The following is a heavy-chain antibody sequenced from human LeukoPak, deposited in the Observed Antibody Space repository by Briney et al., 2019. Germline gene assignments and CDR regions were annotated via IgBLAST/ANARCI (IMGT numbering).Heavy chain of an antibody. J-gene: IGHJ4*02. D-gene: IGHD6-19*01. V-gene: IGHV3-66*01. CDR1: GLIVSSNY. CDR2: TYRDGNT. Sequence: GGSLRLSYAASGLIVSSNYMSWVRQAPGKGLEWVSITYRDGNTNYADSVKGRFTISRDTSKNTLSLQMNSLRAEDTAVYYCACSGPYSNGGVMTDYWGQGTLVTVSS. CDR3: ACSGPYSNGGVMTDY.